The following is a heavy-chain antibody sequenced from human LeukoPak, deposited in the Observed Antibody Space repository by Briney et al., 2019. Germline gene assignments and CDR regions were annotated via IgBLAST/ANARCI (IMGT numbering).Heavy chain of an antibody. CDR1: GGSFSGYY. D-gene: IGHD4-17*01. CDR2: INHSGSS. V-gene: IGHV4-34*01. J-gene: IGHJ1*01. Sequence: SETLSLTCAVYGGSFSGYYWSWIRQPPGKGLEWIGEINHSGSSNYNPSLKSRVTISVDTSKNQFSLKLSSVTAANTAVYYCARGEDGDYYFQHWGQGTLVTVSS. CDR3: ARGEDGDYYFQH.